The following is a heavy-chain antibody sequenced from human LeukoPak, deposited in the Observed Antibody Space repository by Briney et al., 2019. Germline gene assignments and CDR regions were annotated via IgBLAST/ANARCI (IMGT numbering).Heavy chain of an antibody. D-gene: IGHD4-23*01. CDR3: ARRVVNNRNWYFNL. CDR1: GYRFTNYW. CDR2: IYPGDSNT. Sequence: GESLKISCKGSGYRFTNYWIGWVRQMPGKGLEWMGIIYPGDSNTRYSPSFQGQVTISANKSINTAYVQWSSLKASDTAMYYCARRVVNNRNWYFNLWGRGTLVTVSS. J-gene: IGHJ2*01. V-gene: IGHV5-51*01.